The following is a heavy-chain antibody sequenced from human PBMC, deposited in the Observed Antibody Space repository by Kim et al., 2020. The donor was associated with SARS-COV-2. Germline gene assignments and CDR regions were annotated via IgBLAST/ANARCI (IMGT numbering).Heavy chain of an antibody. CDR1: GFTFSSYS. CDR3: ARTPLAVSGEPL. D-gene: IGHD2-15*01. J-gene: IGHJ4*02. CDR2: ISSSSSYI. V-gene: IGHV3-21*01. Sequence: GGSLRLSCAASGFTFSSYSMNWVRQAPGKGLEWVSSISSSSSYIYYADSVKGRVTLSRDNAKNSLYLQMNSLRAEDTAAYYCARTPLAVSGEPLWGQGTLVTVSS.